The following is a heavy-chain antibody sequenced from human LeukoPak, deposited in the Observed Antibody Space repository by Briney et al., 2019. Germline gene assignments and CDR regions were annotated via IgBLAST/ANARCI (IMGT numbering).Heavy chain of an antibody. CDR2: ISYDGGYK. CDR1: GFTFSGYA. D-gene: IGHD3-10*02. CDR3: AELGITMIGGV. J-gene: IGHJ6*04. V-gene: IGHV3-30*04. Sequence: PGGSLRLSCAASGFTFSGYAMHWVRQAPGKGLEWVALISYDGGYKNYADSVKGRFTISRDNAKNSLYLQMNSLRAEDTAVYYCAELGITMIGGVWGKGTTVTISS.